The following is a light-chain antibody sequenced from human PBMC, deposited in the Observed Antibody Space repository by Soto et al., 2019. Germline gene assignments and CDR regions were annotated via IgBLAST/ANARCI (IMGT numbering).Light chain of an antibody. CDR2: DAS. V-gene: IGKV1-5*01. CDR3: LQYNGYYRT. CDR1: QTISGW. J-gene: IGKJ1*01. Sequence: DIQMTQSPSTLSASVGDTVTITCRASQTISGWLAWYQQRPGKAPNLLIFDASTLESGVQSRFSGSGSGTTFTLTISSLQSDDFATYYCLQYNGYYRTFGQGTKVEIK.